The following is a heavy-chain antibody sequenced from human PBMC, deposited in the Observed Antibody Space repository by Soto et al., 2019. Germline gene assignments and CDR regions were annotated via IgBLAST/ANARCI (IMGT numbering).Heavy chain of an antibody. J-gene: IGHJ6*02. CDR2: ISYDGSNK. V-gene: IGHV3-30*03. Sequence: QVQLVESGGGVVQPGRSLRLSCAASGFTFSSYGMHWVRQAPGKGLEWVAVISYDGSNKYYADSVKGRFTISRDNSKNTLYLQMNRLRAEDTAVYYCARYGSGSYYYYYYGMDVWGQGTTVTVSS. CDR1: GFTFSSYG. D-gene: IGHD3-10*01. CDR3: ARYGSGSYYYYYYGMDV.